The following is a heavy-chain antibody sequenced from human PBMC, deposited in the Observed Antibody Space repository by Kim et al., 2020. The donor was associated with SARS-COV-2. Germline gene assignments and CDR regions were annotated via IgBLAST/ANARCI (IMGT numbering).Heavy chain of an antibody. D-gene: IGHD1-1*01. J-gene: IGHJ4*02. CDR2: HDGST. CDR3: ASPTGDY. Sequence: HDGSTNDTPSLKSRVTISVDTTKNQSSRKLSSVTAADTAVYYCASPTGDYWGQGTLVTVSS. V-gene: IGHV4-34*01.